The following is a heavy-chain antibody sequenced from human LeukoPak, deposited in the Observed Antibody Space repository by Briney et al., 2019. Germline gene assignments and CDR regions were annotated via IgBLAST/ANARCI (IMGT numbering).Heavy chain of an antibody. CDR3: ARENSVAATIGAFDI. CDR2: INPSGGST. D-gene: IGHD6-19*01. V-gene: IGHV1-46*01. J-gene: IGHJ3*02. Sequence: ASVKVSCKASGYTFTSYYMHWVRQAPGQGLEWMGIINPSGGSTSYAQKFQGRVTITRDTSTSTVYMELSSLRSEDTAVYSCARENSVAATIGAFDIWGQGTMVTVSS. CDR1: GYTFTSYY.